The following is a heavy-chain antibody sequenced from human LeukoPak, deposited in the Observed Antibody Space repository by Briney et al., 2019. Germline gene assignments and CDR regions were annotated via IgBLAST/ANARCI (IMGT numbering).Heavy chain of an antibody. V-gene: IGHV4-39*01. Sequence: SETLSLTCTVSGGSISSSSYSWGWIRQPPGKGLEWIGSIYYSGSTYYNPSLKSRVTISVDTSKNQFSLKLSSVTAADTAVYYCASPFRGSKAGYWGQGTLVTVSS. CDR1: GGSISSSSYS. CDR2: IYYSGST. D-gene: IGHD3-10*01. J-gene: IGHJ4*02. CDR3: ASPFRGSKAGY.